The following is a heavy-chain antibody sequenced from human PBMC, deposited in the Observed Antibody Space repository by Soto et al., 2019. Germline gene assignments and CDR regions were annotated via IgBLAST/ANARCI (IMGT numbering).Heavy chain of an antibody. CDR2: ISGSGGST. D-gene: IGHD3-3*01. CDR1: GFTFSSYA. V-gene: IGHV3-23*01. Sequence: GGSLRLSFAASGFTFSSYAMSWVRQAPGKGLEWVSAISGSGGSTYYADSVKGRFTISRDNSKNTLYLQMNSLRAEDTAVYYCAKDRVEYYDFWSGPGNWFDPWGQGTLVTVSS. CDR3: AKDRVEYYDFWSGPGNWFDP. J-gene: IGHJ5*02.